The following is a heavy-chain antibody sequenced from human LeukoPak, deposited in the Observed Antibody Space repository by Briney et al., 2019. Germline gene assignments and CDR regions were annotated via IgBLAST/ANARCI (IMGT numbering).Heavy chain of an antibody. CDR2: IKNGGETT. Sequence: HPGGSLRLSCEASGFTFRNYEMNWVRQAPGKGLEWLAYIKNGGETTYYTDSVKGRFTVSRDDDENSLSLQMNNLSVEDTAVYYRARDHSSMWKDGRDDAFDLWGQGTMVTVSS. J-gene: IGHJ3*01. CDR3: ARDHSSMWKDGRDDAFDL. V-gene: IGHV3-48*03. D-gene: IGHD3-22*01. CDR1: GFTFRNYE.